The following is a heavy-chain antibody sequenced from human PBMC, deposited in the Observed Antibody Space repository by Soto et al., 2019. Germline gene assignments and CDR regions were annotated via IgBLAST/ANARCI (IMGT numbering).Heavy chain of an antibody. J-gene: IGHJ4*02. CDR2: ISYDGSNK. CDR3: AKDTYYHDSTGYYVFDY. V-gene: IGHV3-30*18. CDR1: GSTFRSYG. Sequence: QVQLVESGGGVVQPGRSLRLSCAASGSTFRSYGMHWVRQAPGKGLEWVAAISYDGSNKNYVDSVKGRFTISRDNSENPXYLQMNSLRAEDAAVYYCAKDTYYHDSTGYYVFDYWGQGTLVTVSS. D-gene: IGHD3-22*01.